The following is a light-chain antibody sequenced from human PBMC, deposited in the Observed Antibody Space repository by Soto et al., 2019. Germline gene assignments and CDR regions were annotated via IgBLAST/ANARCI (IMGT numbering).Light chain of an antibody. CDR1: SSDVGGYNY. CDR2: EVS. J-gene: IGLJ1*01. Sequence: QSALTQPASVSGSPGQSITISCTGTSSDVGGYNYVSWYQQDPGRAPKLMIYEVSNRPSGVSHRFSGSKSGNTASLTISGLQAEDEADYYCSSYTTSSTLVFGTGTKLTVL. V-gene: IGLV2-14*01. CDR3: SSYTTSSTLV.